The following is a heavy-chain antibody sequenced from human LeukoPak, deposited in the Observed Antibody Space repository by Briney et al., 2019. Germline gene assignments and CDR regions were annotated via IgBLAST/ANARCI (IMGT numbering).Heavy chain of an antibody. V-gene: IGHV4-39*07. Sequence: SETLSLTCTVSGGSIRSTTYYWGWIRQPPGKGLEWIGDISDRGRTYNNPSLKSRVTISVATSKTQFSLKLSSVTAADTAVYYCARDRGYCSGGSCYSGYFDYWGQGTLVTVFS. D-gene: IGHD2-15*01. CDR3: ARDRGYCSGGSCYSGYFDY. CDR1: GGSIRSTTYY. J-gene: IGHJ4*02. CDR2: ISDRGRT.